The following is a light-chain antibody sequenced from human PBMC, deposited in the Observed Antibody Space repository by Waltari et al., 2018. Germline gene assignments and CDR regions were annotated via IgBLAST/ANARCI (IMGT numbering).Light chain of an antibody. Sequence: QLLLTQSPSASASLGASVKLTCTVSSGHSNYAIAWHQQHPHKGPRYLMKVNSDGSHIKGGGIPDASSSSSSGAVGFLTISRLRAEEGAGHYWPDRGFGIWVFGGGTKLTVL. V-gene: IGLV4-69*01. CDR3: PDRGFGIWV. CDR2: VNSDGSH. J-gene: IGLJ3*02. CDR1: SGHSNYA.